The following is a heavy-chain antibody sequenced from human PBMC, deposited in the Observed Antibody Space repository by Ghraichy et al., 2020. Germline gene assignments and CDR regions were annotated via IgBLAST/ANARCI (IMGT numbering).Heavy chain of an antibody. CDR1: GFTFSSYE. CDR2: ISSSGSTI. CDR3: ARASRITMIVVVITGGYFDL. J-gene: IGHJ2*01. Sequence: SLNISCAASGFTFSSYEMNWVRQAPGKGLEWVSYISSSGSTIYYADSVKGRFTISRDNAKNSLYLQMNSLRAEDTAVYYCARASRITMIVVVITGGYFDLWGRGTLVTVSS. D-gene: IGHD3-22*01. V-gene: IGHV3-48*03.